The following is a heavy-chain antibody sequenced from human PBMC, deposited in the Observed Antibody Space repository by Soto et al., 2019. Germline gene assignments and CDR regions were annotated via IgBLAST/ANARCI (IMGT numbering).Heavy chain of an antibody. D-gene: IGHD1-1*01. Sequence: EVVLLESGGGLAQPGGSLRLSCVASGFTFSKYAMNWVRQAPGKGLEWVATISGTAVSTDYADSVKGRFTISRDNSKNTVSLQMDNLRVEDTATYFCVNWNDEDVDWGQRTLVAVSS. J-gene: IGHJ4*01. CDR1: GFTFSKYA. V-gene: IGHV3-23*01. CDR2: ISGTAVST. CDR3: VNWNDEDVD.